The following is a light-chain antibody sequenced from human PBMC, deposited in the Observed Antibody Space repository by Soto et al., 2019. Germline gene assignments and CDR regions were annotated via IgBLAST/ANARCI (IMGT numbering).Light chain of an antibody. V-gene: IGKV1-6*01. CDR1: QGIRND. CDR3: LQDYNYPFT. Sequence: AIQMTQSASSLSASVGDRVTITCRASQGIRNDLGWYQQKPGKAPSLLISAASRLQSGVPSRFSGSGSGTDFTLTISSLQPVDFATYYCLQDYNYPFTFGPGTTVEIK. CDR2: AAS. J-gene: IGKJ3*01.